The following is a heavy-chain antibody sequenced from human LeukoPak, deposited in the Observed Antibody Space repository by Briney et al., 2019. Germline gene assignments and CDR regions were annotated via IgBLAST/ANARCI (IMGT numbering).Heavy chain of an antibody. CDR1: GFTFSSYS. D-gene: IGHD3-22*01. V-gene: IGHV3-48*01. Sequence: GGSLRLSCAASGFTFSSYSMNWVRQVPGKGLEWVSYISSSSSTIYYADSVKGRFTISRDNAKNSLYLQMNSLRAEDTAVYYCARDFFTMIVVVEYYFDYWGQGTLATVSS. J-gene: IGHJ4*02. CDR3: ARDFFTMIVVVEYYFDY. CDR2: ISSSSSTI.